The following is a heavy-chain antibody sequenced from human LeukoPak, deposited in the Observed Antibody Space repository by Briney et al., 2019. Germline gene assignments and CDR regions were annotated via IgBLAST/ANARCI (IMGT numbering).Heavy chain of an antibody. D-gene: IGHD2-2*01. CDR3: AKGGAIVVVPAAMLGDY. J-gene: IGHJ4*02. CDR2: ISGSGGST. V-gene: IGHV3-23*01. Sequence: GGSLRLSCAASGFTFSSYAMSWVRQAPGKGLEWVSAISGSGGSTYYADSVKGRFTISRDNSKNTLYLQMNSLRAEDTAVYYCAKGGAIVVVPAAMLGDYWGQGTLVTVSS. CDR1: GFTFSSYA.